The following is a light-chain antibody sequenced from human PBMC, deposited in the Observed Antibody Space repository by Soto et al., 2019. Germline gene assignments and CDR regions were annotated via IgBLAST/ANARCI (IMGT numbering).Light chain of an antibody. CDR1: SGHRSYG. Sequence: QSVLTQSPSASASLGASVKLTCTVISGHRSYGIAWHQHQPEKGPRYLMKVYSDGSHTKGDGIPDRFSGSSSGAERHLIISSLQSDDEADYYCETWDSGSVVFGGGTKLTVL. J-gene: IGLJ2*01. CDR2: VYSDGSH. V-gene: IGLV4-69*01. CDR3: ETWDSGSVV.